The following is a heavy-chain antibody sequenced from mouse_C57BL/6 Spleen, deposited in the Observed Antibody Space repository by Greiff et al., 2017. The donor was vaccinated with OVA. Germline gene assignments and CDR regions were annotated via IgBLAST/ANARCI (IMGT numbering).Heavy chain of an antibody. J-gene: IGHJ2*01. CDR1: GYAFTNYL. Sequence: QVQPQQSGAELVRPGTSVKVSCKASGYAFTNYLIEWVKQRPGQGLEWIGVINPGSGGTNYNEKFKGKATLTADKSSSTAYMQLSSLTSEDSAVYFCARDYGSSFDYWGQGTTLTVSS. CDR2: INPGSGGT. CDR3: ARDYGSSFDY. D-gene: IGHD1-1*01. V-gene: IGHV1-54*01.